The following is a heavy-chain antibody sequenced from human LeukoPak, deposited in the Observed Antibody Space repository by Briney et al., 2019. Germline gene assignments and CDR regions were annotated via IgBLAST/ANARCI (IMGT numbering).Heavy chain of an antibody. J-gene: IGHJ5*02. CDR3: ARDRYGVAAEGNWFDP. CDR2: ISTSSSYI. D-gene: IGHD6-13*01. V-gene: IGHV3-21*01. Sequence: GGSLRLSCAASGFTFSSYSMNWARQAPGQGLEWVPSISTSSSYIYYADSVKGRFTISRDNAKNSLYLQMNSLRAEDTALYYCARDRYGVAAEGNWFDPWGQGTLVTVSS. CDR1: GFTFSSYS.